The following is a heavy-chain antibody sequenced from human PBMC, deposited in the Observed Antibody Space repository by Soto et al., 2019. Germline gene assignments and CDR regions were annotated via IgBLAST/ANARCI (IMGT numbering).Heavy chain of an antibody. CDR2: IYPSGTS. V-gene: IGHV4-30-2*01. J-gene: IGHJ4*02. D-gene: IGHD2-2*01. CDR3: ARGRLVPAVNFDY. Sequence: SETLSLTCAVSGDSNNSGGFSWSWIRQPTGKGLEWIGSIYPSGTSFYYPSLKSRVTISVDWSKNQFSLQVNSVTAVYTAVYYCARGRLVPAVNFDYWGLGTLVTVSS. CDR1: GDSNNSGGFS.